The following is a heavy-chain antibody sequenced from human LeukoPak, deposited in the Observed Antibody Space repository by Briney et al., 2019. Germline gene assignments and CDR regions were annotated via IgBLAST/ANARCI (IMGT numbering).Heavy chain of an antibody. J-gene: IGHJ5*02. V-gene: IGHV4-34*01. Sequence: KPSETLSLTCAVYGGSFSGYYWSWIRQPPGKGLEWIGEINHSGSTNYNPSLKSRVTISVDTSKNQFSLKLSSVTAADTAVYYCARHYGSGKKSGFDPWGQGTLVTVSS. CDR3: ARHYGSGKKSGFDP. CDR1: GGSFSGYY. D-gene: IGHD3-10*01. CDR2: INHSGST.